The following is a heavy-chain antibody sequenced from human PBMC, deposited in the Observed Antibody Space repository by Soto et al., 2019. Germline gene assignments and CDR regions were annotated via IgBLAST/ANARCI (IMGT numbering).Heavy chain of an antibody. CDR3: ATRQGNYDHYYFDY. J-gene: IGHJ4*02. CDR1: GYTLTELS. V-gene: IGHV1-24*01. Sequence: GASVKVSCKVSGYTLTELSMHWVRQAPGKGLEWMGGFDPEDGETIYAQKFQGRVTMTEDTSTDTAYMELSSLRSEDTAVYYCATRQGNYDHYYFDYWGQGTLVTVSS. D-gene: IGHD1-7*01. CDR2: FDPEDGET.